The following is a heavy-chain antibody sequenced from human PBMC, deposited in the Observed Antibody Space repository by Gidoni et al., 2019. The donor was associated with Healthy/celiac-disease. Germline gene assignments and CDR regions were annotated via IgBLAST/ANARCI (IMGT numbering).Heavy chain of an antibody. J-gene: IGHJ5*02. CDR2: VDPEDGET. D-gene: IGHD3-10*01. V-gene: IGHV1-69-2*01. Sequence: EVQLVQSGAEVKKPGATVKISCKVSGYTFTDYYMHWVQQAPGKGLEWMGLVDPEDGETIYAEKFQGRVTITAHTSTDTAYMELSSLRSEDTAVYYCATGRGGEYGSGSFYNWFDPWGQGTLVTVSS. CDR1: GYTFTDYY. CDR3: ATGRGGEYGSGSFYNWFDP.